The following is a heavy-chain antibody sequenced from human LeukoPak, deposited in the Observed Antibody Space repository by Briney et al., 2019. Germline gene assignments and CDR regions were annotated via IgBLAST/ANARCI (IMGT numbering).Heavy chain of an antibody. J-gene: IGHJ5*02. Sequence: ASVKVSCKASGYTFTSYGISWVRQAPGQGLEWMGWISAYNGNTNYAQKFQGRVTMTRDTSISTAYMELSRLRSDDTAVYYCARDLDSSGNWFDPWGQGTLVTVSS. D-gene: IGHD3-22*01. CDR1: GYTFTSYG. CDR2: ISAYNGNT. CDR3: ARDLDSSGNWFDP. V-gene: IGHV1-18*01.